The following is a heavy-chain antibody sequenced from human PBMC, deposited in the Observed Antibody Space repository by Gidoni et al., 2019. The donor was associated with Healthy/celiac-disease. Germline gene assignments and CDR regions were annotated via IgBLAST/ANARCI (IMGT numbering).Heavy chain of an antibody. J-gene: IGHJ4*02. CDR2: IYYSGST. D-gene: IGHD3-10*01. CDR1: GGSIRSSSYY. V-gene: IGHV4-39*01. Sequence: QLQLQESGPGLVKPSETLSLTCTVSGGSIRSSSYYWGWIRQPPGKGLEWIGSIYYSGSTYYNPSLKSRVTISVDTSKNQFSLKLSSVTAADTAVYYCARQKNYYGSGSYPHWGQGTLVTVSS. CDR3: ARQKNYYGSGSYPH.